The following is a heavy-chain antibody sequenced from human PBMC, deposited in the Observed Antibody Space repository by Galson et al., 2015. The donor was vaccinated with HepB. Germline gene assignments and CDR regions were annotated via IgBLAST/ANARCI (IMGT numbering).Heavy chain of an antibody. Sequence: LRLSCAASGFTFSSYGMHWVRQAPGKGLEWVAVISYDGSNKYYADSVKGRFTISRDNSKNTLYLQMNSLRAEDTAVYYCAKAMDTYPDYGGIPGAFDIWGQGTMVTVSS. CDR1: GFTFSSYG. CDR2: ISYDGSNK. J-gene: IGHJ3*02. D-gene: IGHD4-23*01. CDR3: AKAMDTYPDYGGIPGAFDI. V-gene: IGHV3-30*18.